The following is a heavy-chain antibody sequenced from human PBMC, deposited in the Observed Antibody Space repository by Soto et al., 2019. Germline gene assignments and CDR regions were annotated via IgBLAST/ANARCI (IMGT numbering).Heavy chain of an antibody. V-gene: IGHV5-51*01. J-gene: IGHJ3*02. Sequence: GESLKISCKGSGYSFTSYWIGWVRQMPGKGLEWMGIIYPGDSDTRYSPSFQGQVTISADKSISTAYLQWSSLKASDTAMYYCARPSRDGYNYSHAFDIWGQGTMVTVSS. CDR3: ARPSRDGYNYSHAFDI. D-gene: IGHD5-12*01. CDR1: GYSFTSYW. CDR2: IYPGDSDT.